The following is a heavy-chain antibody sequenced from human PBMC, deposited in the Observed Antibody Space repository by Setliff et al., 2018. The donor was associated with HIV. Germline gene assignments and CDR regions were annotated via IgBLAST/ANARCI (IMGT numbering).Heavy chain of an antibody. D-gene: IGHD2-15*01. CDR1: GDSFSNYA. V-gene: IGHV1-69*13. CDR3: ATDPQKGGYYYYYMDV. J-gene: IGHJ6*03. CDR2: IVPIFGTP. Sequence: GASVKVSCKASGDSFSNYAISWVRQAPGQGLEWMGQIVPIFGTPSYAQKFQGRVTITADESTNTAFMELGSRRSDDTAVYYCATDPQKGGYYYYYMDVWGKGTTVTVSS.